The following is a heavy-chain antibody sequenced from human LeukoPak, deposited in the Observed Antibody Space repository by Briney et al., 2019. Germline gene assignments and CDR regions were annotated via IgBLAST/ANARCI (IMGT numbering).Heavy chain of an antibody. CDR3: ARAVVPAADNWFDP. CDR2: IYTSGST. D-gene: IGHD2-2*01. J-gene: IGHJ5*02. V-gene: IGHV4-4*07. CDR1: GGSISSYY. Sequence: SETLSLTCTVSGGSISSYYWSWIRQPAGKGLEWIGRIYTSGSTNYNPSLKSPVTMSVDTSKNQFSLKLSSVTAADTAVYYCARAVVPAADNWFDPWGQGTLVTVSS.